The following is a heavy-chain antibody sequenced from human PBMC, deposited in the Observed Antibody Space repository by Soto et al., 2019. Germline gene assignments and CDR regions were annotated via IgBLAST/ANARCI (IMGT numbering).Heavy chain of an antibody. D-gene: IGHD4-17*01. CDR1: GGSISSGGYY. CDR3: ARGARYETTVTFDY. V-gene: IGHV4-31*03. J-gene: IGHJ4*02. Sequence: SETLSGTCTVSGGSISSGGYYWSWILHHPGKGLEWVGYINYSGSTYYNPSIKSRVTISVDTSKNQFSLKLSSVTAADTAVYYCARGARYETTVTFDYWCQGTLLTLA. CDR2: INYSGST.